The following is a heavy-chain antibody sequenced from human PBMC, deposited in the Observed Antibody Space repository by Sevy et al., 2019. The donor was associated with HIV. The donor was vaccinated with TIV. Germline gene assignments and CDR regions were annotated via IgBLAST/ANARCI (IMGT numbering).Heavy chain of an antibody. D-gene: IGHD2-21*02. CDR1: GGTLNNYG. CDR2: IIPSAGIA. J-gene: IGHJ4*02. Sequence: ASVKVSCKASGGTLNNYGMNWVRQAPGQGLEWMGGIIPSAGIASYAQRIKGRAAITADTSTSTLYLEVGRLRSDDTAVYFCASVRPCGGDCSFFDTWGQGTLVTVSS. V-gene: IGHV1-69*10. CDR3: ASVRPCGGDCSFFDT.